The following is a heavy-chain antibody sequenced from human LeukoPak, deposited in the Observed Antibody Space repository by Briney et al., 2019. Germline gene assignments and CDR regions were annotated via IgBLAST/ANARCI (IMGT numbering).Heavy chain of an antibody. CDR3: ARDWGSGNGFDI. Sequence: KPSETLSLTCTVSGGSISSYYWSWIRQPPGKGLEWIGYISYSGSTNYNPSLKSRVTISVDTSKNQFSLMLNSVTAADTAVYYCARDWGSGNGFDIWGQGTMVTVSS. V-gene: IGHV4-59*12. CDR1: GGSISSYY. D-gene: IGHD3-10*01. J-gene: IGHJ3*02. CDR2: ISYSGST.